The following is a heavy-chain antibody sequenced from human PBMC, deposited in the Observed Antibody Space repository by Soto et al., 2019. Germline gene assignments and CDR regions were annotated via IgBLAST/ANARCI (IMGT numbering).Heavy chain of an antibody. D-gene: IGHD3-10*01. J-gene: IGHJ4*02. CDR1: GGSFSGYY. V-gene: IGHV4-34*01. CDR2: INHRGST. CDR3: ARGKPGWEYYGSGSYYTPRFDY. Sequence: QVQLQQWGAGLLKPSETLSLTCAVYGGSFSGYYWSWIRQPPGKGLEWIGEINHRGSTNYNPSLKSRVTISVDTSKNQFSLKLSSVTAADTAVYYCARGKPGWEYYGSGSYYTPRFDYWGQGTLVTVSS.